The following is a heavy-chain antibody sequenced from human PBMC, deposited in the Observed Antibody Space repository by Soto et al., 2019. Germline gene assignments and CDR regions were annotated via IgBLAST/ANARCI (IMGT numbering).Heavy chain of an antibody. J-gene: IGHJ6*03. D-gene: IGHD2-21*01. CDR3: ARAPSCGGDCYTPPYYMDV. CDR2: INPSGGST. CDR1: GYTFTSYY. V-gene: IGHV1-46*03. Sequence: GASVKVSCKASGYTFTSYYMHWVRQAPGQGLEWMGIINPSGGSTSYAQKFQGRVTMTRDTSTSTVYMELSSLRSEDTAVYYCARAPSCGGDCYTPPYYMDVWGKGTTVTVSS.